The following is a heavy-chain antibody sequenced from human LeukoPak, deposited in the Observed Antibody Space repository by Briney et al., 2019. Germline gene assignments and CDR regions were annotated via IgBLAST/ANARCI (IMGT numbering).Heavy chain of an antibody. V-gene: IGHV4-34*01. Sequence: PSETLSLTCAVYGGSFSGYYWSWIRQPPGRGLEWIGEINHSGSTNYNPSLRGRVTISVDTSKNQFSLKLSSVTAADTAVYYCARGRITMVRGVYRHNWFDPWGQGTLVTVSS. J-gene: IGHJ5*02. D-gene: IGHD3-10*01. CDR3: ARGRITMVRGVYRHNWFDP. CDR1: GGSFSGYY. CDR2: INHSGST.